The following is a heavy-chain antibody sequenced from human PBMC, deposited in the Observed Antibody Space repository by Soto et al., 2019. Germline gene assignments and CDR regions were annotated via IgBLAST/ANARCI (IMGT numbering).Heavy chain of an antibody. Sequence: ASVKVSCKASGYTFTSYGISWVRQAAGQGLEWMGWISAYNGNTNYAQKIQGRVTMTTDTSTSTAYMALRSLRSDDTAVYYCARDGPHYYDSSGYSTYWGQGTLVTVSS. D-gene: IGHD3-22*01. V-gene: IGHV1-18*04. CDR3: ARDGPHYYDSSGYSTY. J-gene: IGHJ4*02. CDR2: ISAYNGNT. CDR1: GYTFTSYG.